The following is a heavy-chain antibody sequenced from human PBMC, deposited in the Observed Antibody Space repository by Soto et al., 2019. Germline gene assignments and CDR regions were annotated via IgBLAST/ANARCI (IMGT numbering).Heavy chain of an antibody. D-gene: IGHD1-26*01. CDR2: INPSSGTT. J-gene: IGHJ4*02. CDR3: ARSLGETTSLFDY. V-gene: IGHV1-46*01. CDR1: GYIFIHCF. Sequence: QVQLVQSGAEMKQPGALVKLSCQASGYIFIHCFMHWVRQAPGQGLEWMGGINPSSGTTTYAQKFQGRVTVTRDTSTSTVYMELSSLGSGDTAMYYCARSLGETTSLFDYWGQGSLVTVSA.